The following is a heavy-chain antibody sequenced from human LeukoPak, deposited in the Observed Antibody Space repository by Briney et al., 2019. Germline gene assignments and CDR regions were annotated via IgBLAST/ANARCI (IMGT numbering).Heavy chain of an antibody. CDR3: AGVTRVRFVVPAADPLDY. CDR2: IYYSGST. D-gene: IGHD2-2*01. Sequence: SETLSLTCTVSGGSISSSSYYWGWIRQPPGKGLEWIGSIYYSGSTYYNPSLKSRVTISVDTSKNQFSLKLSSVTAADTAVYYCAGVTRVRFVVPAADPLDYWGQGTLVTVSS. CDR1: GGSISSSSYY. V-gene: IGHV4-39*07. J-gene: IGHJ4*02.